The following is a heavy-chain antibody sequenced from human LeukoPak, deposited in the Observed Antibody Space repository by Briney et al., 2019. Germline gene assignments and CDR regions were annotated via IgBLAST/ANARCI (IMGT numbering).Heavy chain of an antibody. CDR2: IYATGST. CDR3: ARHSSVRSPLGP. J-gene: IGHJ5*02. CDR1: GGSISSYY. V-gene: IGHV4-4*09. Sequence: SETLSLTCTVSGGSISSYYWSWIRQPPGKGLEWIGYIYATGSTNYNPSLKSRVTISVDTSKNQFSLNLRSVTAADTAVYYCARHSSVRSPLGPWGQGTLVTVSS. D-gene: IGHD1-26*01.